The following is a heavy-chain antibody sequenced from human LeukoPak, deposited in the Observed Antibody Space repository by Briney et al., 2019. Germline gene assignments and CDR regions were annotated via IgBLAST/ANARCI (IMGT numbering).Heavy chain of an antibody. V-gene: IGHV1-2*02. CDR2: INPNSGGT. CDR3: ARDLGGDY. Sequence: ASVTVSCKTSGYTFTGYYIHWVRQAPGQGLEWMGWINPNSGGTNYAQKFQGRVTMTRDTSISTAYMELSRLRSDDTAVYYCARDLGGDYWGQGTLVTVSS. CDR1: GYTFTGYY. J-gene: IGHJ4*02.